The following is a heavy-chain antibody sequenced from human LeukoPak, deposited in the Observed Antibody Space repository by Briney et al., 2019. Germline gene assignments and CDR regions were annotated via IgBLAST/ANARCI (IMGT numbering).Heavy chain of an antibody. CDR3: ATGYNSGESDAFDV. Sequence: PGGSLRLSCAASGFTFSDAWMTCVRQAPGKGLEWVGRIKSKTYGGTTDDAAPVKGRFTISRDDSKNMLYLQMNSLKTEDTAVYYCATGYNSGESDAFDVWGQGTMVTVSS. J-gene: IGHJ3*01. CDR2: IKSKTYGGTT. D-gene: IGHD6-19*01. CDR1: GFTFSDAW. V-gene: IGHV3-15*01.